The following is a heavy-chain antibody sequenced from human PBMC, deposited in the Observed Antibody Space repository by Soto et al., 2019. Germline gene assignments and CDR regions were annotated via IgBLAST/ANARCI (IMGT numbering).Heavy chain of an antibody. D-gene: IGHD4-17*01. Sequence: QVQLQQWGAGLLKPSETLSLTCAVYGGSFSGYYWSWIRQPPGKGLEWIGEINHSGSTNYNPSLKSRVTISVDTSKNQFSLKLSSVTAADTAVYYCASGRPVTTDYYYYGMDVWGQGTTVTVSS. V-gene: IGHV4-34*01. CDR1: GGSFSGYY. J-gene: IGHJ6*02. CDR2: INHSGST. CDR3: ASGRPVTTDYYYYGMDV.